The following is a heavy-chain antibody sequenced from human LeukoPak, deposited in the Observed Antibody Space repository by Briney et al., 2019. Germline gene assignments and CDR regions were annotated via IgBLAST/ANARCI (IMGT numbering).Heavy chain of an antibody. D-gene: IGHD6-6*01. CDR3: ARDRLLAAREPFDY. V-gene: IGHV3-21*01. J-gene: IGHJ4*02. CDR1: GFTFSSYS. CDR2: ISSSSSYI. Sequence: GGSLRLSCAASGFTFSSYSMTWVRQAPGKGLEWVSSISSSSSYIYYADSVKGRFTISRDNAKNSLYLQVNSLRAEDTAVYYCARDRLLAAREPFDYWGQGTLVTVSS.